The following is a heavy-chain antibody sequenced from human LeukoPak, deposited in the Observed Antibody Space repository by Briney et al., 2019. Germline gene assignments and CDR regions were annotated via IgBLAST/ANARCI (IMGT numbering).Heavy chain of an antibody. V-gene: IGHV4-61*02. CDR2: IYTSGPT. J-gene: IGHJ3*02. D-gene: IGHD2-21*02. CDR3: AREDCWGHAFDI. Sequence: PSQTLSLTCTVSGGSISSGSYYWSWIRQPAGKGLPWSGRIYTSGPTNYNPALNSRLTLSVKTSNNQVSLKLTSVIATDNVVAYCAREDCWGHAFDIWGQGTMVTVSS. CDR1: GGSISSGSYY.